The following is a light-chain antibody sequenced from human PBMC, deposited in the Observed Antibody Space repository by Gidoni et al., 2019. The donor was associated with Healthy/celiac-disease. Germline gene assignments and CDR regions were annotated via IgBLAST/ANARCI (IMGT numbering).Light chain of an antibody. V-gene: IGLV3-19*01. CDR3: NSRDSSGNHLV. CDR2: GKN. CDR1: SLTSYY. J-gene: IGLJ3*02. Sequence: SSELTQDPAVAVALGQTVRITCQGDSLTSYYASWYQQKPGQAPLLVIYGKNNRPSGIPDRFSGSSSGNTASLTITGAQAEDEADYYCNSRDSSGNHLVFGGGTKLTVL.